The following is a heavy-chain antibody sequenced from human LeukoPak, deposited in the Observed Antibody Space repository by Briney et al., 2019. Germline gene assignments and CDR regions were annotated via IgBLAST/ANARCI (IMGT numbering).Heavy chain of an antibody. CDR3: ARVVGATSIDY. CDR2: IKHRGRS. CDR1: GSSISSDYY. J-gene: IGHJ4*02. V-gene: IGHV4-38-2*02. D-gene: IGHD2-15*01. Sequence: SETLSLTCSVSGSSISSDYYWGWVRQPPGKGLEWIGSIKHRGRSYYNPSLKSRVTISVDTSKNQFSLQLSSVTAADAAVYYCARVVGATSIDYWGQGILVTVSS.